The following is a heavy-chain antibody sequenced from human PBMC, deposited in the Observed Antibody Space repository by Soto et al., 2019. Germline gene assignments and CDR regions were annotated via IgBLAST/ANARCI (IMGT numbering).Heavy chain of an antibody. CDR3: VRGAPFDY. CDR2: MSPDGSDT. CDR1: GFTVSSYW. Sequence: GGSLRLSCAAAGFTVSSYWMHWVRQAPGKGPVWVSRMSPDGSDTSSADSVQGRFTISRDNAKNTLYLQMTSLTAEDTAVYYCVRGAPFDYWGQGTLVTVSS. V-gene: IGHV3-74*01. J-gene: IGHJ4*02.